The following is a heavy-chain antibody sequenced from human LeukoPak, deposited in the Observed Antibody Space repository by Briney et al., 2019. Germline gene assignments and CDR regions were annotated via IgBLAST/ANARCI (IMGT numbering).Heavy chain of an antibody. Sequence: RASVKVSCKASGGTFSSYAISWVRQAPGQGLEWMGRIIPILGIANYAQKFQGRVTITADKSTSTAYMELSSLRSEDTAVYYCARLPGIAAEGPRYYYGMYVWGQGTTVTVS. V-gene: IGHV1-69*04. CDR2: IIPILGIA. J-gene: IGHJ6*02. D-gene: IGHD6-13*01. CDR1: GGTFSSYA. CDR3: ARLPGIAAEGPRYYYGMYV.